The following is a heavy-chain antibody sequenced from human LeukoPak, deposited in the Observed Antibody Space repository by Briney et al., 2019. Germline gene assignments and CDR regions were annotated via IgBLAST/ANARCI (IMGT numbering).Heavy chain of an antibody. CDR1: GYTLTELS. CDR2: FDLEDGET. V-gene: IGHV1-24*01. CDR3: ATAFRNYDFWSGPGFDY. J-gene: IGHJ4*02. Sequence: ASVKVSCKVSGYTLTELSMHWVRQAPGKGLERVGGFDLEDGETVYAQKFQGRVTMTEDTSSDTAYMDLSSLRSEDTAVYYCATAFRNYDFWSGPGFDYWGQGTLVTVSS. D-gene: IGHD3-3*01.